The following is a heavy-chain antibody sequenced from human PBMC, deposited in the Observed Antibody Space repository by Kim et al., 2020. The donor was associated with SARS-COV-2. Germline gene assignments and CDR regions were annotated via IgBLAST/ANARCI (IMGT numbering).Heavy chain of an antibody. J-gene: IGHJ4*02. CDR1: GGSISSYY. CDR3: ARGFDY. Sequence: SETLSLTCTVSGGSISSYYWSWIRQRPGKGLEWVWYVSYSGSTNSNPSLKSRVTISVDTSKNQFSLTLSSVTAADTAVYYCARGFDYWGKGTLVTVSS. CDR2: VSYSGST. V-gene: IGHV4-59*13.